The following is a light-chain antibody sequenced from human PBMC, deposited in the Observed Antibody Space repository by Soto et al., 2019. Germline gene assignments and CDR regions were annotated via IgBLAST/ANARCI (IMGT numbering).Light chain of an antibody. J-gene: IGKJ1*01. CDR2: GAS. CDR1: QSVSSN. Sequence: EIVMTQSPATLSVSPGERATLSCRASQSVSSNLAWYKQKPGQAPRLLIYGASTRATGIPARFSGSGSGTEFTLTISSLQSEDFEVYYCQQYNNWPMTFGQGTKVDIK. CDR3: QQYNNWPMT. V-gene: IGKV3-15*01.